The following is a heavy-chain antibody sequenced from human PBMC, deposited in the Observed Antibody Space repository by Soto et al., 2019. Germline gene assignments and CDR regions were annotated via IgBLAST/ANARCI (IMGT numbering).Heavy chain of an antibody. CDR3: AGVPVYGSGNYYGMDV. J-gene: IGHJ6*02. V-gene: IGHV1-46*01. CDR1: GYTFTSYY. CDR2: INPSGGST. D-gene: IGHD3-10*01. Sequence: ASVKVSCKASGYTFTSYYMHWVRQAPGQGLEWMGIINPSGGSTSYAQKFQGRVTMTRDTSTSTVYMELSSLRSEDTAVYYCAGVPVYGSGNYYGMDVWGQGTTVTVSS.